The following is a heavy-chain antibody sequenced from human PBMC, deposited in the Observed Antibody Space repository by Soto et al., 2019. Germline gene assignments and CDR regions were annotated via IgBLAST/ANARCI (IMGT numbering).Heavy chain of an antibody. D-gene: IGHD2-15*01. CDR2: IWYDGSNK. J-gene: IGHJ6*02. CDR3: AREYRGRCGCWGGPSHRYYGMDV. CDR1: GFTFSSYG. Sequence: GGSLRLSCAASGFTFSSYGMHWVRQAPGKGLEWVAVIWYDGSNKYYADSVKGRFTISRDNSKNTLYLQMNSLRAEDTAVYYCAREYRGRCGCWGGPSHRYYGMDVWGHGTTVTVSS. V-gene: IGHV3-33*01.